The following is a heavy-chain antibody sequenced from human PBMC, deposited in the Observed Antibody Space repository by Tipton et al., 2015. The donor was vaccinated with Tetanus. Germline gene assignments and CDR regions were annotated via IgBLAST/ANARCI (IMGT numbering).Heavy chain of an antibody. V-gene: IGHV5-51*01. CDR3: ARRLGPYTGDQIWHFDL. CDR2: IYPGDSDT. Sequence: QLVQSGAEMRKSGESLKISCKTSGYFFGTHWIAWVRQMPGKGLEWMGIIYPGDSDTTYSPSFQGQVTISADRSISTAYLQWSSLKASDTAVFFCARRLGPYTGDQIWHFDLWGRGTLVTVSS. D-gene: IGHD7-27*01. CDR1: GYFFGTHW. J-gene: IGHJ2*01.